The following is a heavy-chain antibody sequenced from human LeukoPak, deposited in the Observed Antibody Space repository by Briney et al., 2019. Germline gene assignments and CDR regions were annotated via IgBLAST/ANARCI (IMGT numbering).Heavy chain of an antibody. J-gene: IGHJ3*02. Sequence: GGSLRLSCAASGFTFSSYWMSWVRQAPGKGLEWVANIKQDGSEKYYVDSVKGRFAISRDNAKNSLYLQMNSLRAEDTAVYYCAREATTYYDFWSGYSDAFDIWGQGTMVTVSS. CDR2: IKQDGSEK. D-gene: IGHD3-3*01. CDR1: GFTFSSYW. V-gene: IGHV3-7*01. CDR3: AREATTYYDFWSGYSDAFDI.